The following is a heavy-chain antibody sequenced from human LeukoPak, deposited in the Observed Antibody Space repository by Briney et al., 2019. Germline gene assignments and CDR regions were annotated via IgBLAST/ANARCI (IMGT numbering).Heavy chain of an antibody. CDR3: ARHYDYGGPDY. Sequence: SETLSLTCTVSGGSISSYYWSWIRQPPGKGLEFIGHIYYTGSTNYNPSLKSRVTISADTSKNQFSLKLSSVTAADTAVYYCARHYDYGGPDYWGQGTLVTVSS. CDR1: GGSISSYY. D-gene: IGHD4-23*01. J-gene: IGHJ4*02. CDR2: IYYTGST. V-gene: IGHV4-59*08.